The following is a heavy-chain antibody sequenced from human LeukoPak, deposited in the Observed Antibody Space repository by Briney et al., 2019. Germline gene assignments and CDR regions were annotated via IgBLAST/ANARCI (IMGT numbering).Heavy chain of an antibody. CDR2: IYYSGIT. J-gene: IGHJ5*02. D-gene: IGHD1-26*01. Sequence: SETLSLXCTVSGGSISSSSYYWGWIRQPPGKGLEWIGSIYYSGITYYNPYLKSRVTISVDTSKNQFSLKLSSVTAADTAVYYCARLLIVGATTYGPVWFDPWGQGTLVTVSS. CDR1: GGSISSSSYY. CDR3: ARLLIVGATTYGPVWFDP. V-gene: IGHV4-39*01.